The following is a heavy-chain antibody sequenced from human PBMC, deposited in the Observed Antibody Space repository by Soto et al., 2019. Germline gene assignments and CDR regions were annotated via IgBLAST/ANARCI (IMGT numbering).Heavy chain of an antibody. CDR2: ISPGSRYP. J-gene: IGHJ4*02. V-gene: IGHV3-11*05. Sequence: GGSLRLSCAGSGFTFGDSYMSWIRQAPGKGLEWLSYISPGSRYPAYADSVKGRFTISRDNSKNTVYLQMNSLRAEDTAVYHCAKERGYDSNGYYYVIDYWGQGTLVTVSS. CDR3: AKERGYDSNGYYYVIDY. D-gene: IGHD3-22*01. CDR1: GFTFGDSY.